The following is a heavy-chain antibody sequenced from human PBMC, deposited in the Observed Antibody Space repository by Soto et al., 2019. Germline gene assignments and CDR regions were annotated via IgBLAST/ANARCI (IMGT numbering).Heavy chain of an antibody. V-gene: IGHV1-69*01. CDR1: GGPFKNYA. D-gene: IGHD2-8*01. CDR3: ARILEFTNGYGLGYHFDS. J-gene: IGHJ4*02. Sequence: QVQLVQSGAEVKKPGSSMRVSCKASGGPFKNYAFSWVRQAPGQGLEWMGGFIPVFGTGNYAEQFQGRVSITADESTKTVYMDVRSLRPDDTAVYYCARILEFTNGYGLGYHFDSWGQGTLITVSS. CDR2: FIPVFGTG.